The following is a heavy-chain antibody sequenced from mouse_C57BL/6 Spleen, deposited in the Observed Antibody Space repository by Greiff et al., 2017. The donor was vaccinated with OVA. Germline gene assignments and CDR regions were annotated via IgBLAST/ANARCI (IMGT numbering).Heavy chain of an antibody. CDR2: IYPGSGST. D-gene: IGHD2-12*01. CDR1: GYTFTSYW. J-gene: IGHJ4*01. CDR3: ARGDKGCYRYYYAMDY. Sequence: QVQLQQPGAELVKPGASVKMSCKASGYTFTSYWITWVTQRPGQGLEWIGDIYPGSGSTNYNAKFQSKATLTVDPSSSTAYMQLSSLTSEDSAVYYSARGDKGCYRYYYAMDYWGKGTSVTVSS. V-gene: IGHV1-55*01.